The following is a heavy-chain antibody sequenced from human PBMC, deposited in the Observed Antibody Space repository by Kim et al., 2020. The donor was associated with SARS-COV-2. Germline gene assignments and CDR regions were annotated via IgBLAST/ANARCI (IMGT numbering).Heavy chain of an antibody. V-gene: IGHV3-33*01. CDR3: ARDRDSSSWYVSASANNWFDP. CDR2: IWYDGSNK. D-gene: IGHD6-13*01. J-gene: IGHJ5*02. CDR1: GFTFSSYG. Sequence: GGSLRLSCAASGFTFSSYGMHWVRQAPGKGLEWVAVIWYDGSNKYYADSVKGRFAISRDNSKNTLYLQMNSLRAEDTAVYYCARDRDSSSWYVSASANNWFDPWGQGTLVTVSS.